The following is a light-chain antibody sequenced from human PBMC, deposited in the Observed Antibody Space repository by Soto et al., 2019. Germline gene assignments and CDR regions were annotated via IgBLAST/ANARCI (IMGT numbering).Light chain of an antibody. V-gene: IGKV1-5*01. Sequence: DLQMTQSPSTLSASVGDRVTITCRASQSISRSLAWYQQKPGKAPNLLIYEASNLESGVPSRFSGSGSGTEFTLTISRLQPDDFATYSCQQYNSYPPYTFGQGTKLEIK. J-gene: IGKJ2*01. CDR3: QQYNSYPPYT. CDR1: QSISRS. CDR2: EAS.